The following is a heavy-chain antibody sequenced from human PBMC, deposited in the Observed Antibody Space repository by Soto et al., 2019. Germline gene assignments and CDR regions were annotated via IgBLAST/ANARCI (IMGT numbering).Heavy chain of an antibody. D-gene: IGHD3-9*01. Sequence: GGSLRLSCSASGFTFSEYSMHWVRQAPGKGLQYVSTISSDGDITYYADSVKGRFTISRDNSKNTLYLQMNSLRPEDTAVYYCVKVSTFYDILSGYYSTNFFDPWGQGTLVTVSS. CDR1: GFTFSEYS. V-gene: IGHV3-64D*06. J-gene: IGHJ5*02. CDR2: ISSDGDIT. CDR3: VKVSTFYDILSGYYSTNFFDP.